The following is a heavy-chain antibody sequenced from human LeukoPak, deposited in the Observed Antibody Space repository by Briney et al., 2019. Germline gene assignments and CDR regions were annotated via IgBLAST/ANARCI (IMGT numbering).Heavy chain of an antibody. CDR2: IYTSGST. Sequence: PSETLSLTCTVSGGSISSYYWSWIRQPAGKGLEWIGCIYTSGSTNYNPSLKSRVTMSVDTSNNQFSLKLNSVTAADTAVYYCEREGVVERGGMGDIVVEPLGYWGQGTLVTVSS. V-gene: IGHV4-4*07. CDR3: EREGVVERGGMGDIVVEPLGY. CDR1: GGSISSYY. J-gene: IGHJ4*02. D-gene: IGHD2-2*01.